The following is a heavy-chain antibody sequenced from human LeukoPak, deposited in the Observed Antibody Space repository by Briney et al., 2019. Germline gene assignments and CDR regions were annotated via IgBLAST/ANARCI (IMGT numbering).Heavy chain of an antibody. CDR3: ARHSYGELPHWFDP. Sequence: SETLSLTCTVSGGSISNYYWSWIGKPPGKGLEGIGYNYYSGSTNYNPSLKSRVTISIDTSKNQFSLKLSSVTAADTAFYFCARHSYGELPHWFDPWGQGTLVTVSS. CDR1: GGSISNYY. J-gene: IGHJ5*02. V-gene: IGHV4-59*08. CDR2: NYYSGST. D-gene: IGHD3-10*01.